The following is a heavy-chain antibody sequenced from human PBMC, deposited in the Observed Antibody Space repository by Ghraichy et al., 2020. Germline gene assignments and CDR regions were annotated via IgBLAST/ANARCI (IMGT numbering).Heavy chain of an antibody. Sequence: ASVKVSCKASGYTFNNYYLHWVRQAPGQGLEWMGWLNPINGVTNYAQRFLGRLTMSSDTSISTAYMELTQLTSDDTAVYYCVRDWRGYGAVSRTDFWGQGTLVTVSS. J-gene: IGHJ4*02. CDR1: GYTFNNYY. D-gene: IGHD5/OR15-5a*01. CDR2: LNPINGVT. V-gene: IGHV1-2*02. CDR3: VRDWRGYGAVSRTDF.